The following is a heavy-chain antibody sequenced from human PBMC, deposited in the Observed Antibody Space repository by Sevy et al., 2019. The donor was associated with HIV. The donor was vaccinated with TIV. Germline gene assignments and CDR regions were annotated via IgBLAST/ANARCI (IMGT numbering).Heavy chain of an antibody. V-gene: IGHV3-30-3*01. CDR1: GFTFSNSA. J-gene: IGHJ6*02. Sequence: GGSLRLSCEASGFTFSNSAMRWVRQAPGKGLEWVALISYDGSDKYYADSVKGRFTVSRDNFKNTLFLQMNSLTTEDTAVYYCARPRANYVDHYFFYAMDVWGQGTTVTVSS. D-gene: IGHD4-17*01. CDR2: ISYDGSDK. CDR3: ARPRANYVDHYFFYAMDV.